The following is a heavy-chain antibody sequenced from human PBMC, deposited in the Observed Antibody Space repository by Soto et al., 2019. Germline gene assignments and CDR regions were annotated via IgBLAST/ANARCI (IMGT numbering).Heavy chain of an antibody. V-gene: IGHV3-48*02. CDR1: GFTFSRYC. J-gene: IGHJ4*02. D-gene: IGHD6-13*01. Sequence: GALRLSCAGSGFTFSRYCINWVRQAPGKGLEWVSYISSNSYTIYYADSVKGRFTISRDNAKNSLYLQMNSLRDEDTAVYYCTRGAAGFDYWGLGTLVTVS. CDR2: ISSNSYTI. CDR3: TRGAAGFDY.